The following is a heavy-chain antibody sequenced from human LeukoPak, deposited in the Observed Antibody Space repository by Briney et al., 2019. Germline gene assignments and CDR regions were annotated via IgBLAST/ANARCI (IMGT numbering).Heavy chain of an antibody. J-gene: IGHJ3*02. V-gene: IGHV1-69*01. CDR3: ARVPYYGSGSFDI. Sequence: GSSVKVSCKASGGTFSSYAISWVRQAPGQGLEWMGGIIPIFGTANYAQKFQGRVTITADESTSTAYMELSSLRSEDTAVYYRARVPYYGSGSFDIWGQGTMVTVSS. D-gene: IGHD3-10*01. CDR2: IIPIFGTA. CDR1: GGTFSSYA.